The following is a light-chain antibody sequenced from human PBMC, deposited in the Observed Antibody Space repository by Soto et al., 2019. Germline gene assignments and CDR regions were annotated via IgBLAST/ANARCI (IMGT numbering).Light chain of an antibody. Sequence: QSALTQPASLSGSPGQSITISCTRTSSDIGAYDYVSWFQQHPGKAPKLLISEVNNRPSGVSNRFSASKSGNTAYLTISGLQVEHETDCFCFSFTTTRTHVFRTGTK. CDR3: FSFTTTRTHV. CDR2: EVN. CDR1: SSDIGAYDY. V-gene: IGLV2-14*01. J-gene: IGLJ1*01.